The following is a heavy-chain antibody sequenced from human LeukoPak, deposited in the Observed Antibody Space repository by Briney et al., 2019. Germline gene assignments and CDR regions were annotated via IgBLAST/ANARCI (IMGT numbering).Heavy chain of an antibody. D-gene: IGHD6-19*01. J-gene: IGHJ4*02. CDR2: IYTSGST. CDR3: STRGWYKLRGGNFDY. Sequence: PSETLSLTCTVSGGSISSYHWSWIRQPAGKGLEWIGHIYTSGSTNYNPSLNGRVSMSVDMSKNQFSLKLSSVTAADTAVYYCSTRGWYKLRGGNFDYWGQGTLVTVSS. V-gene: IGHV4-4*07. CDR1: GGSISSYH.